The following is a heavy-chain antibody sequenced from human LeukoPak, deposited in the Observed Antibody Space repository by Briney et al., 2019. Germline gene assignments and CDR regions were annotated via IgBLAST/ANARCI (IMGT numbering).Heavy chain of an antibody. J-gene: IGHJ4*02. V-gene: IGHV1-46*01. CDR1: GYTFTDYY. Sequence: ASVKVSCKASGYTFTDYYMHWVRQAPGQGLEWMGMIYPRDGSTSYAQKFQGRVTVTRDTSTSTVHMELSGLRSEDTAVYYCARDQEGFDYWGQGTLVTVSS. CDR3: ARDQEGFDY. CDR2: IYPRDGST.